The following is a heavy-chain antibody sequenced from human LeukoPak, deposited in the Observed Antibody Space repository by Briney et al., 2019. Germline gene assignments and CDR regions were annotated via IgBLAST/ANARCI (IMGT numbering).Heavy chain of an antibody. D-gene: IGHD2-21*02. J-gene: IGHJ4*02. CDR1: GGSISSYY. V-gene: IGHV4-4*07. CDR2: FYTSGST. CDR3: ARVRVMTSTPLPFDY. Sequence: SETLSLTCTVSGGSISSYYWSWIRQPAGKGLEWIGRFYTSGSTKYNPSLKSRVTMSEDTSKNHFSLKLSSVTAADTAVYYCARVRVMTSTPLPFDYWGQGTRVTVSS.